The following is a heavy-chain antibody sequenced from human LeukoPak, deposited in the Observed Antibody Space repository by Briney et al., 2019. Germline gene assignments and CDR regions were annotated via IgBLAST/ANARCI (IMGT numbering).Heavy chain of an antibody. J-gene: IGHJ4*02. V-gene: IGHV3-23*05. CDR1: GFTFSSYA. Sequence: GGSLRLSCAASGFTFSSYAMSWARQTPGKGLEWVSAISSDSTLTLYADSVKGRLTISRDNSKNTLFLQMNSLRGEDTAVYFCAKHLYKGVRSWNDVFDYWGQGTLVTVSS. CDR2: ISSDSTLT. CDR3: AKHLYKGVRSWNDVFDY. D-gene: IGHD1-1*01.